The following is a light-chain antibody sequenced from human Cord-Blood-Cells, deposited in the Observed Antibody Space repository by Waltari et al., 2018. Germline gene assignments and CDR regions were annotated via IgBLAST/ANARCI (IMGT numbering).Light chain of an antibody. J-gene: IGKJ2*01. CDR3: QQSYSTPYT. CDR2: AAS. Sequence: DIQMTQSPSSLSASVGDSVTITCRETQSISSYLNWYQQKPGKAPKLLIDAASSLQSGVPSRFSGSGSVTEFTLTISSLQPEDVATYYFQQSYSTPYTFGQGTKLEIK. V-gene: IGKV1-39*01. CDR1: QSISSY.